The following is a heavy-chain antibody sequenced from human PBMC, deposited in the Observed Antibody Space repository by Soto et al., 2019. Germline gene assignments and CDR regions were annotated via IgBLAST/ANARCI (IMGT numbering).Heavy chain of an antibody. CDR3: ARDSVSLYYYYYYMDV. J-gene: IGHJ6*03. V-gene: IGHV3-66*01. CDR1: GFTVSSNY. CDR2: IYSGGST. Sequence: EVQLVESGGGLVQPGGSLRLSCAASGFTVSSNYMSWVRQAPGKGLEWVSVIYSGGSTYYADSVKGRFTISRDNSKNTLYLQMNSLRAEDTAVDYCARDSVSLYYYYYYMDVWGKGTTVTVSS.